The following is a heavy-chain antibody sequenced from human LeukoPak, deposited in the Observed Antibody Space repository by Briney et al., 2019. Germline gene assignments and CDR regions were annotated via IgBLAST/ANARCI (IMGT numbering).Heavy chain of an antibody. CDR3: ARDYFGSTIYYYYMDG. V-gene: IGHV1-46*01. J-gene: IGHJ6*03. CDR2: INPSGGST. CDR1: GYTFTSYY. D-gene: IGHD6-13*01. Sequence: ASVKVSCKASGYTFTSYYMHWVRQAPGQGLEWMGIINPSGGSTSYAQKFQGRVTMTRDTSTSTVYMELSSLRSEDTAVYYCARDYFGSTIYYYYMDGWGKGTTVTVSS.